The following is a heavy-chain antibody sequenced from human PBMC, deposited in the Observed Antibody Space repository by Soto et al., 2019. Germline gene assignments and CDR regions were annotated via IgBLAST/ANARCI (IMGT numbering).Heavy chain of an antibody. D-gene: IGHD2-8*01. J-gene: IGHJ4*02. CDR1: WFSITTSGLG. Sequence: QITLKESGPTLVKPTQTLTLTCTFSWFSITTSGLGVGWIRQSPGKALEFLALIYWDDDKRYRPSLKSRLTISKDTSKHQVVLTMSNMDPVDTATYYCEHKGIHGVHGYWGQGILVTVSS. CDR3: EHKGIHGVHGY. CDR2: IYWDDDK. V-gene: IGHV2-5*02.